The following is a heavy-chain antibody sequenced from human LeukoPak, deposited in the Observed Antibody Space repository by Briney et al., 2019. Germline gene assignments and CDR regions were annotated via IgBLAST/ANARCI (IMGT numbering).Heavy chain of an antibody. CDR2: INHSGST. CDR1: GGSFRGYY. Sequence: SETLSLTCAVFGGSFRGYYWSWFRQPPGKGLEWFGEINHSGSTNYNPSLKSRVTISVDTSKNQFSLKLSSVTAADTAVYYCAQTPGGGYYYGRDYWGQGTLVTVSS. D-gene: IGHD3-22*01. J-gene: IGHJ4*02. CDR3: AQTPGGGYYYGRDY. V-gene: IGHV4-34*01.